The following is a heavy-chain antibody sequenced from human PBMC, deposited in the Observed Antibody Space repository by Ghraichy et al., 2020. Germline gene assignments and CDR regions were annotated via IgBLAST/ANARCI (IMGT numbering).Heavy chain of an antibody. CDR3: ARGGSAAGGTGYFFGMDV. D-gene: IGHD6-13*01. CDR2: TSGRGKSYTT. Sequence: GGSLRLSCAASGFTFSNYYINWVRQAPGKGLEWVSGTSGRGKSYTTEYAATGKGRITISKYDSMNSLYLQMNSLQTEDTAGYFCARGGSAAGGTGYFFGMDVWGQGTTVTVSS. CDR1: GFTFSNYY. V-gene: IGHV3-72*01. J-gene: IGHJ6*02.